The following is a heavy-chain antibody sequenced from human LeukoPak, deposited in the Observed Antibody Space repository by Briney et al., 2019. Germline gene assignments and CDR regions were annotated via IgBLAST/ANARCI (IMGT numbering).Heavy chain of an antibody. Sequence: PGGSLRLSCTASGFTFSSSAITWVRQAPGKGLEWASGISGSGSGTYYADFVKGRFTISRDNSKNTMYLEMNSLRAEDTAVYYCAKMNGYMDVWGKGTTVTVSS. V-gene: IGHV3-23*01. J-gene: IGHJ6*03. D-gene: IGHD1-1*01. CDR1: GFTFSSSA. CDR2: ISGSGSGT. CDR3: AKMNGYMDV.